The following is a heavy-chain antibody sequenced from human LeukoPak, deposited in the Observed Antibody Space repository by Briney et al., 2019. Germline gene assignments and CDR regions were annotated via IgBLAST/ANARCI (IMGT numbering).Heavy chain of an antibody. J-gene: IGHJ4*02. Sequence: GGSLRLSCAASGFTFSDYYMSWIRQAPGKGLEWVSYISSSGSTIYYADSVKGRFTISRDNAKNSLYLQMNSLRAEDTAVYYCARASNPLRRYFDWENRAASFDYWGQGTLVTVSS. CDR2: ISSSGSTI. CDR1: GFTFSDYY. CDR3: ARASNPLRRYFDWENRAASFDY. D-gene: IGHD3-9*01. V-gene: IGHV3-11*04.